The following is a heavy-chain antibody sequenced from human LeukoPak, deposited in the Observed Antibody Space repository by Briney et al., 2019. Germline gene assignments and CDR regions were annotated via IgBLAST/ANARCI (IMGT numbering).Heavy chain of an antibody. Sequence: GGSLRLSCAASGFTFSSYAMHWVRQAPGKGLEWVAVISYDGSNKYGDSVKGRFTISRDNSKNTLYLQMNSLRAEDTAVYYCALNRGSGWYFHYWGQGTLVTVSS. D-gene: IGHD6-19*01. CDR2: ISYDGSNK. CDR3: ALNRGSGWYFHY. V-gene: IGHV3-30*04. CDR1: GFTFSSYA. J-gene: IGHJ4*02.